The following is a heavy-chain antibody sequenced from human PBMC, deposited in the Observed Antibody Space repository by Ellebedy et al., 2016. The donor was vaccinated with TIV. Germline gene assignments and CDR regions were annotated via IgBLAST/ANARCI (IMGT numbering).Heavy chain of an antibody. CDR3: VRGGIMMVRGVSDY. V-gene: IGHV1-18*01. J-gene: IGHJ4*02. CDR1: GYTFTSYG. CDR2: ISAYNGNR. Sequence: AASVKVSCKASGYTFTSYGISWVRQAPGQGLEWMGWISAYNGNRNYAQKLQGRVTMTTDTSTSTAYMELRSLRSDDTAVYYCVRGGIMMVRGVSDYWGQGTLVTVSS. D-gene: IGHD3-10*01.